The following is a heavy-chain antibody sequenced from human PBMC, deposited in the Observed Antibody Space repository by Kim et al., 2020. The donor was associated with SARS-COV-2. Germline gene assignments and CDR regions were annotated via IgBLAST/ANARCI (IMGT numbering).Heavy chain of an antibody. CDR1: GFTFSSYA. CDR3: AKDDGYYYGHDYYYYGMDV. D-gene: IGHD3-10*01. J-gene: IGHJ6*02. V-gene: IGHV3-23*01. CDR2: ISGSGGST. Sequence: GGSLRLSCAASGFTFSSYAMSWVRQAPGKGLEWVSAISGSGGSTYYADSVKGRFTISRDNSKNTLYLQMNSLRAEDTAVYYCAKDDGYYYGHDYYYYGMDVWGQGTTVTVSS.